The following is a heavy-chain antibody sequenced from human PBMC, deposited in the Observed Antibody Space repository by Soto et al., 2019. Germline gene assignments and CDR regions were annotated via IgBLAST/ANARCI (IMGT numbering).Heavy chain of an antibody. CDR3: AKDRRAGGNSAFYFDF. Sequence: GGSLRLSCVASGFTVISHKMTWVRQAPGKGLEWVSFIYAGGNTYYADSVKGRFTISRDNSKNTLYLQMNGLRAEDTAVYYCAKDRRAGGNSAFYFDFWGQGAQVTVSS. CDR2: IYAGGNT. CDR1: GFTVISHK. J-gene: IGHJ4*02. D-gene: IGHD3-16*01. V-gene: IGHV3-53*01.